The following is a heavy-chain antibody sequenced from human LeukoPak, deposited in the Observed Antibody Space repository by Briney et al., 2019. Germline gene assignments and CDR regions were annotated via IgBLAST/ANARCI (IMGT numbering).Heavy chain of an antibody. CDR1: GGSISSYY. D-gene: IGHD3-10*01. CDR2: TYYSGTT. Sequence: TSETLSLTCTVSGGSISSYYWSWIRQPPGKGLEWIGYTYYSGTTNYNPSLKSRVSISVDTSENQFSLRVSSVTAADTAVYYCARHGFRAGGSWIFDYWGQGVLVTVSS. V-gene: IGHV4-59*08. J-gene: IGHJ4*02. CDR3: ARHGFRAGGSWIFDY.